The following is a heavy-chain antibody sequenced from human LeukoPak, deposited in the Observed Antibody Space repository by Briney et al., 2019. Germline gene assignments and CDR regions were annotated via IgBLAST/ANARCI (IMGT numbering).Heavy chain of an antibody. CDR1: GGSIGSTNYY. D-gene: IGHD6-13*01. J-gene: IGHJ2*01. CDR2: IYYSGST. CDR3: ARVYYSSSYDYWYFDL. Sequence: SETLSLTCTVSGGSIGSTNYYWGWIRQPPGKGLEWIANIYYSGSTYYNRSLKSRVTISVDTSKNQFSLKLSSVTAADTAVYYCARVYYSSSYDYWYFDLWGRGTLVTVSS. V-gene: IGHV4-39*07.